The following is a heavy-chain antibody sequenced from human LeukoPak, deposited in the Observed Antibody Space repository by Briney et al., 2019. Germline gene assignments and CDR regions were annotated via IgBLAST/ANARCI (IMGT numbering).Heavy chain of an antibody. CDR2: ISSSGGYI. CDR1: GFSIKTYS. CDR3: ARLRDTVTSASDY. Sequence: PGGSLRLSCAASGFSIKTYSMTWVRQAPGKGLEWVSTISSSGGYIYYADSVKGRFTISRDTAKNSLYLQMNSLRVGDTAVYNCARLRDTVTSASDYWGQGTLVTVSS. J-gene: IGHJ4*02. V-gene: IGHV3-21*01. D-gene: IGHD4-17*01.